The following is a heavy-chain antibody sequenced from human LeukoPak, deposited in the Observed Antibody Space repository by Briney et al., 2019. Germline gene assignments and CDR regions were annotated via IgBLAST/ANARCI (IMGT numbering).Heavy chain of an antibody. CDR3: ARDLAPMKYCSGGSCSNFDY. CDR1: GYTFTSYG. CDR2: ISAYNGNT. D-gene: IGHD2-15*01. J-gene: IGHJ4*02. Sequence: ASVKVSCKASGYTFTSYGISWVRQAPGQGLEWMGWISAYNGNTNYAQKLQGRVTMTTDTSTSTAYMELRSLRADDTAVYYCARDLAPMKYCSGGSCSNFDYWGQGTLVTVSS. V-gene: IGHV1-18*01.